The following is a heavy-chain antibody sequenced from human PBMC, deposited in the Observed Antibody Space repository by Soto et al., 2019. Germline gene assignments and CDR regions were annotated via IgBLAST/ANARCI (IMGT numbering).Heavy chain of an antibody. J-gene: IGHJ6*02. Sequence: SVKVSCKASGFTFTSSAVQWVRQARGQRLEWIGWIVVGSGNTNYAQKFQERVTITRDMSTSTAYMELSSLRSEDTAVYYCAAEGCTNGVCYGRCGMDVWGQGTTVTVSS. CDR3: AAEGCTNGVCYGRCGMDV. V-gene: IGHV1-58*01. D-gene: IGHD2-8*01. CDR2: IVVGSGNT. CDR1: GFTFTSSA.